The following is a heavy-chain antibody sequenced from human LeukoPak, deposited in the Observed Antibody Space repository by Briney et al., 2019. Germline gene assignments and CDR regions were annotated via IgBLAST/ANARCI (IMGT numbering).Heavy chain of an antibody. V-gene: IGHV4-39*07. CDR3: ARDRVRGNSNPFFDY. Sequence: SETLSLTCTVSGGSISSSSYYWGWIRQPPGKGLEWIGSIYYSGSTYYNPSLKSRVTISVDTSKNQFSLKLSSVTAADTAVYYCARDRVRGNSNPFFDYWGQGTLVTVSS. CDR1: GGSISSSSYY. J-gene: IGHJ4*02. CDR2: IYYSGST. D-gene: IGHD4-11*01.